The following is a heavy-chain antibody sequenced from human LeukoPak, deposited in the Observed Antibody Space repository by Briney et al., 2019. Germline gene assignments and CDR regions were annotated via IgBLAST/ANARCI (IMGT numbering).Heavy chain of an antibody. CDR2: IKQDGSEK. V-gene: IGHV3-7*01. CDR3: ARDGRYGFDY. J-gene: IGHJ4*02. D-gene: IGHD1-14*01. Sequence: GGSLRLSCAASGFTFSNAWMSWVRQAPGKGLEWVANIKQDGSEKYYVDSVKGRFTISRDNAKNSLYLQMNSLRAEDTAVYYCARDGRYGFDYWGQGTLVTVSS. CDR1: GFTFSNAW.